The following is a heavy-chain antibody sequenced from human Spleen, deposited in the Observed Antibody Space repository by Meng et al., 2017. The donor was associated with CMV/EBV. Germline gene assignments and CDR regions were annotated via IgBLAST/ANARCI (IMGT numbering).Heavy chain of an antibody. D-gene: IGHD3-22*01. Sequence: GGSLRLSCAASGFTFSSYAMSWVRQAPGKGQEWVSAISGSGGSTYYADSVKGRFTISRDNSKNTLYLQMNSLRAEDTAVYYCAKDDYYDSSGYWGQGTLVTVSS. J-gene: IGHJ4*02. CDR1: GFTFSSYA. V-gene: IGHV3-23*01. CDR2: ISGSGGST. CDR3: AKDDYYDSSGY.